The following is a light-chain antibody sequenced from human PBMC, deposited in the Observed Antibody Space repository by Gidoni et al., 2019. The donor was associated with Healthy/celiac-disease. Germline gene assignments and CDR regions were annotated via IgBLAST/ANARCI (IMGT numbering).Light chain of an antibody. CDR1: QGISSY. CDR3: QQYYSYPYT. Sequence: ALRMTQSPSSFSASTGDRVTITCRASQGISSYLAWYQQKPGKAPKLLIYAASTLQSGVPSRFSGSGSGTDFTLTISCLQSEDFATYYCQQYYSYPYTLGQGTKLEIK. J-gene: IGKJ2*01. CDR2: AAS. V-gene: IGKV1-8*01.